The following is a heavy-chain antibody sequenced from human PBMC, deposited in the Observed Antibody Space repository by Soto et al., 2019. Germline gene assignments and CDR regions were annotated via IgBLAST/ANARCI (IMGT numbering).Heavy chain of an antibody. V-gene: IGHV3-11*01. D-gene: IGHD5-12*01. CDR1: GFTFSDYY. CDR3: ARPTTITHIYYYYYYMDV. Sequence: GGSLRLSCAASGFTFSDYYMSWIRQAPGKGLEWVSYISSSGSTIYYADSVKGRFTISRDNAKNSLYLQMNSLRAEDTAVYYCARPTTITHIYYYYYYMDVWGKGTTVTVSS. J-gene: IGHJ6*03. CDR2: ISSSGSTI.